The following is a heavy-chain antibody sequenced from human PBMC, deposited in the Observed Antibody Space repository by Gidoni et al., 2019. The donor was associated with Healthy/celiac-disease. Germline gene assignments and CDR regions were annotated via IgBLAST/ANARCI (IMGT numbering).Heavy chain of an antibody. CDR1: GFAFSSYA. CDR3: ARESNPSLEMATITIGY. D-gene: IGHD5-12*01. V-gene: IGHV3-30-3*01. J-gene: IGHJ4*02. CDR2: ISYDVSNN. Sequence: QVQLVESGGGVVQPGRSLRLSCAASGFAFSSYAMHWVRQAPGKGLDWVAVISYDVSNNYYADSVKGRFTISRDNSKNTLYLQMNSLRAEDTAVYYCARESNPSLEMATITIGYWGQGTLVTVSS.